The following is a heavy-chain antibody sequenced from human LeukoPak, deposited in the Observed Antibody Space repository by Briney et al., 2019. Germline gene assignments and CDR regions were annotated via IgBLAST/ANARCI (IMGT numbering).Heavy chain of an antibody. CDR1: GGTFSSYA. D-gene: IGHD3-16*01. V-gene: IGHV1-69*04. CDR2: IIPTLGIA. J-gene: IGHJ4*02. CDR3: ARGASWGVDY. Sequence: ASVKVSCKASGGTFSSYAISWVRQAPGQGLEWMGRIIPTLGIANYAQKFQGRVTITADKSTGTAYMELSSLRSEDTAVYYCARGASWGVDYWGQGTLVTVSS.